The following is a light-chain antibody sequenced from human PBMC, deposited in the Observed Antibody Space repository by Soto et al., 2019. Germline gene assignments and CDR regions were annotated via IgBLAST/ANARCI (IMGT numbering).Light chain of an antibody. Sequence: DLPMTQSPSSLSASVGDRVTITCQASQDISNYLNWYQQKTGKAPKLLIYDASNLETGVPSRFSGIEAETDFTYNISSLQPEDIATYYCQQYDNLPPYTFGQGTKLEIK. J-gene: IGKJ2*01. V-gene: IGKV1-33*01. CDR3: QQYDNLPPYT. CDR2: DAS. CDR1: QDISNY.